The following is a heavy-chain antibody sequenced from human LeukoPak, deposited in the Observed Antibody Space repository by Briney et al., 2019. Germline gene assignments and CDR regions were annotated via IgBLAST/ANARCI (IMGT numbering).Heavy chain of an antibody. V-gene: IGHV4-4*07. CDR2: IYTSGST. CDR3: ARGAGYCSSTTCSNWFDP. D-gene: IGHD2-2*01. CDR1: GGSISNYY. J-gene: IGHJ5*02. Sequence: SETLSLTCTVSGGSISNYYWSWIRQPAGKGLEWIGRIYTSGSTNYNPSLKSRVTMPVDTSKNRFSLKLSSVTAADTAVYYCARGAGYCSSTTCSNWFDPWGQGTLVTVSS.